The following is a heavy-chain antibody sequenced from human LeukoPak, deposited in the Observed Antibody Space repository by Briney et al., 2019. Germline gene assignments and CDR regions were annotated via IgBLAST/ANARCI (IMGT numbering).Heavy chain of an antibody. CDR3: ARGQRCSGGSCYFY. D-gene: IGHD2-15*01. V-gene: IGHV4-34*01. CDR2: INHSGST. CDR1: GGSFSGYY. Sequence: PSETLSLTCAVYGGSFSGYYWSWIRQPPGQGLEWIGEINHSGSTNYNPSLKSRVTISVDTSKNQFSLKLSSVTAADTAVYYCARGQRCSGGSCYFYWGQGTLVTVSS. J-gene: IGHJ4*02.